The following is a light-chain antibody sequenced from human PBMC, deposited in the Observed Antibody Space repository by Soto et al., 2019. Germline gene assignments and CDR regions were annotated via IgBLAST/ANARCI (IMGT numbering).Light chain of an antibody. Sequence: NFMLTQPHSVSESPGKTVSISCTSSSGRIASNYVQWYQQRPGSAPTTVIYEDNQRPSGVPDRFSGSTDGSSNSASLTISGLQTEDEADYYCQSYDSSTVVFGGGTKLTVL. CDR2: EDN. V-gene: IGLV6-57*04. CDR1: SGRIASNY. CDR3: QSYDSSTVV. J-gene: IGLJ2*01.